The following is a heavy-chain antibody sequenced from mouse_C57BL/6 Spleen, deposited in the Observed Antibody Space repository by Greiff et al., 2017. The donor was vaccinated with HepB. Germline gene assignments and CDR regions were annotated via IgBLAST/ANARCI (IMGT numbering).Heavy chain of an antibody. CDR3: ARDRKYGSSVYYFDY. CDR1: GFTFSSYA. Sequence: EVQLQESGGGLVKPGGSLKLSCAASGFTFSSYAMSWVRQTPEKRLEWVATISDGGSYTYYPDNVKGRFTISRDNAKNNLYLQMSHLKSEDTAMYYCARDRKYGSSVYYFDYWGQGTTLTVSS. J-gene: IGHJ2*01. D-gene: IGHD1-1*01. V-gene: IGHV5-4*01. CDR2: ISDGGSYT.